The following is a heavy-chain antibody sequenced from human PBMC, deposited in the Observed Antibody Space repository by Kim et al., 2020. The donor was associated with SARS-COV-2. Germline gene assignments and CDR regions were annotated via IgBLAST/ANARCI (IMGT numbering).Heavy chain of an antibody. Sequence: YADSVKGRFTISRDNAKNTLYLQMNSLRAEDTAVYYCASLAAALDWYFDLWGRGTLVTVSS. D-gene: IGHD6-13*01. CDR3: ASLAAALDWYFDL. J-gene: IGHJ2*01. V-gene: IGHV3-74*01.